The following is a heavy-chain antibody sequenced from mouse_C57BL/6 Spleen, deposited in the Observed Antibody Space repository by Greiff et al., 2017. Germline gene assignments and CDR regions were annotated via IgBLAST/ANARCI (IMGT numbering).Heavy chain of an antibody. CDR1: GFNIKDDY. J-gene: IGHJ3*01. D-gene: IGHD2-3*01. CDR3: TSYDGYYSFAY. CDR2: IDPENGDT. V-gene: IGHV14-4*01. Sequence: VQLQQSGAELVRPGASVKLSCTASGFNIKDDYMHWVKQRPEQGLEWIGWIDPENGDTEYASKFQGKATITADTSSNTAYLQLSSLTSEDTAVYYCTSYDGYYSFAYWGKGTLVTVSA.